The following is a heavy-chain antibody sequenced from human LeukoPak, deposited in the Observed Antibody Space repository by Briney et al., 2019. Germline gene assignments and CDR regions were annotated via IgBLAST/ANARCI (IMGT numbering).Heavy chain of an antibody. J-gene: IGHJ6*02. CDR3: ARGRVITYYDFWSGPNYGMDV. Sequence: ASVKVSCMASGYTFTSYDINWVRQAPGQGLEWMGWMNPNSGNTGYAQKFQGRVTMSRNTSISTAYMELSSLRSEDTAVYYCARGRVITYYDFWSGPNYGMDVWGQGTTVTVSS. V-gene: IGHV1-8*01. D-gene: IGHD3-3*01. CDR1: GYTFTSYD. CDR2: MNPNSGNT.